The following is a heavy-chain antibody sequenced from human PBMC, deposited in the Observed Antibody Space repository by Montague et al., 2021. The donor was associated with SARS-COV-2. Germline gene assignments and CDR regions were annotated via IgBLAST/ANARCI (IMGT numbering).Heavy chain of an antibody. CDR2: INSDGSST. J-gene: IGHJ6*02. Sequence: SLRLSCAASGFTFSSYWMHWVRQAPGKGLVWVSRINSDGSSTSYADSVKGRFTISRDNAKNTLYLQMSSLRAEDTAVYYCARVGSGWGYYYYGMDVWGQGTTVTVSS. CDR3: ARVGSGWGYYYYGMDV. CDR1: GFTFSSYW. D-gene: IGHD6-19*01. V-gene: IGHV3-74*01.